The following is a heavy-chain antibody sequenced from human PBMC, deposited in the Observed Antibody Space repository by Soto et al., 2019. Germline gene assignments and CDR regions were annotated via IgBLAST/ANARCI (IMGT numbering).Heavy chain of an antibody. Sequence: QVQLVQSGAEVKKPGSSVKVSCKASGGTFISNAISWVRLAPGQGLDWMGGIIPIFRTPRYAQKFQGRVTITADEATRTAYMELSSLTSEDTGVYYCAKSRGYNAYYSDFYNEMDVWGHGTTVSVSS. J-gene: IGHJ6*02. CDR3: AKSRGYNAYYSDFYNEMDV. CDR2: IIPIFRTP. CDR1: GGTFISNA. V-gene: IGHV1-69*01. D-gene: IGHD5-12*01.